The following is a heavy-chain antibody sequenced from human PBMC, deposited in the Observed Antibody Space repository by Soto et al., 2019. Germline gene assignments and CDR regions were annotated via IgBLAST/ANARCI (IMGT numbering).Heavy chain of an antibody. CDR3: ANGFYGDYVEVFDY. CDR1: GFTFSGYG. V-gene: IGHV3-30*18. D-gene: IGHD4-17*01. J-gene: IGHJ4*02. Sequence: GGSLRLSCAASGFTFSGYGMHWVRRAPGKGLEWVAVTSYDGSNKYYADSVKGRFTISRDNSKNTLYLQMNSLRAEDTAVYYCANGFYGDYVEVFDYWGQGTLVTVSS. CDR2: TSYDGSNK.